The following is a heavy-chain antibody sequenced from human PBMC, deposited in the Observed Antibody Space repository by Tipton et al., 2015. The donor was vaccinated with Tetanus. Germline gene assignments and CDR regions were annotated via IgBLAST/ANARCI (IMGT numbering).Heavy chain of an antibody. V-gene: IGHV4-59*01. J-gene: IGHJ5*02. CDR1: GGSFSTYY. D-gene: IGHD1-7*01. Sequence: LRLSCTVSGGSFSTYYWSWIRQPPGKGLEWIGYIYYSGSTNYNPSLKSRVTISVDTSKNQFSLKLSSVTAADTAVYYCARGILGETGTISRFDPWGQGTLVTVSS. CDR3: ARGILGETGTISRFDP. CDR2: IYYSGST.